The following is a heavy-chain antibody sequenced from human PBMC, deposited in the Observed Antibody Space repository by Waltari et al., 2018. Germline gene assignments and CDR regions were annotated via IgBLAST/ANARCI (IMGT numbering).Heavy chain of an antibody. CDR2: INHSGST. CDR1: GGSFSDYS. CDR3: ARTTFYFDSDGSYYVYSSDY. J-gene: IGHJ4*02. V-gene: IGHV4-34*02. Sequence: QVQLQEWGAGLLKPSETLYLPCAVYGGSFSDYSWPWIRQPPGEGLEWIGEINHSGSTKYNPSLKSRVTMSVDTSKSQFALKLTSVTAADTAMYYCARTTFYFDSDGSYYVYSSDYWGQGALVTVSS. D-gene: IGHD3-22*01.